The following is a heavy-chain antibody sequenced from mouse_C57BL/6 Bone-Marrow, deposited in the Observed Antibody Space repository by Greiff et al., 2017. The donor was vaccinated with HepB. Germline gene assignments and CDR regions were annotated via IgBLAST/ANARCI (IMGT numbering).Heavy chain of an antibody. D-gene: IGHD1-1*01. CDR3: ARDTTVAPSMDY. Sequence: QVQLQQSGAELVMPGASVKLSCKASGYTFTSYWMHWVKQRPGQGLEWIGEIDPSDSYTNYNQKFKGKSTLTVDKSSSTAYMQLSSLTSEDSAVYYCARDTTVAPSMDYWGQGTSVTVSS. CDR1: GYTFTSYW. J-gene: IGHJ4*01. CDR2: IDPSDSYT. V-gene: IGHV1-69*01.